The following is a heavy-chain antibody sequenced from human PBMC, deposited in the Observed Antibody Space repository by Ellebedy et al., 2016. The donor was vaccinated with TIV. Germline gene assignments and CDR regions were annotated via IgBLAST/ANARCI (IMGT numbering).Heavy chain of an antibody. CDR3: ARGRITMVRGVDSFDY. CDR2: IWYDGSNK. D-gene: IGHD3-10*01. CDR1: GFTFSSYG. V-gene: IGHV3-33*01. Sequence: GESLKISCAASGFTFSSYGMHWVRQAPGKGLEWVAVIWYDGSNKYYADSVKGRFTISRDNSKNTLYLQMNSLRAEDTAVYYCARGRITMVRGVDSFDYWGQGTLVTVSS. J-gene: IGHJ4*02.